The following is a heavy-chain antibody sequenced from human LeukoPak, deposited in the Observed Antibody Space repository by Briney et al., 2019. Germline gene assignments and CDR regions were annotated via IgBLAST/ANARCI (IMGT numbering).Heavy chain of an antibody. CDR3: ARETRGYGSGSYDGFDY. Sequence: SETLSLTCTVSGGSISTYYWSWLRQPPGMGLEWIGYIYYGGSTNYNPSLKSRVTISLDTSNNQFSLNLSAATAADTAIYYCARETRGYGSGSYDGFDYWGQGTLVTVSS. CDR2: IYYGGST. V-gene: IGHV4-59*01. CDR1: GGSISTYY. J-gene: IGHJ4*02. D-gene: IGHD6-19*01.